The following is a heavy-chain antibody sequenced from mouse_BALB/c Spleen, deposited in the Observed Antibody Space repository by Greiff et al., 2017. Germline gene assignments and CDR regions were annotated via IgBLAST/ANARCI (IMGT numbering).Heavy chain of an antibody. CDR2: ISSGGST. CDR3: ARGGYRYDGMDY. CDR1: GFTFSSYA. V-gene: IGHV5-6-5*01. J-gene: IGHJ4*01. D-gene: IGHD2-14*01. Sequence: EVKLVESGGGLVKPGGSLKLSCAASGFTFSSYAMSWVRQTPEKRLEWVASISSGGSTYYPDSVKGRFTISRDNARNILYLQMSSLRSEDTAMYYCARGGYRYDGMDYWGQGTSVTVSS.